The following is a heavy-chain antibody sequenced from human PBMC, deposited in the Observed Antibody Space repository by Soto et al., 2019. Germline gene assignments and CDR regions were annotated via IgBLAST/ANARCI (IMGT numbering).Heavy chain of an antibody. Sequence: GGSLRLSCAASGFTFSSYAMTWVRQAPGKGLEWVSAISGSGGSTYYADSVKGRFTISRDNSKNTLYLQMNSLRAEDTAVYYCAKSGLVDTASPVHYYYGMDVWGQGTTVTVSS. D-gene: IGHD5-18*01. CDR3: AKSGLVDTASPVHYYYGMDV. CDR2: ISGSGGST. CDR1: GFTFSSYA. V-gene: IGHV3-23*01. J-gene: IGHJ6*02.